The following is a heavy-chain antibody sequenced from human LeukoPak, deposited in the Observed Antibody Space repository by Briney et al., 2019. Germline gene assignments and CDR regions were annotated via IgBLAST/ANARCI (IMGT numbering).Heavy chain of an antibody. V-gene: IGHV4-30-4*01. D-gene: IGHD6-19*01. CDR3: AREYTLYRSGWFLDY. CDR1: GGSISSGDYY. J-gene: IGHJ4*02. CDR2: IYYSGST. Sequence: SETLSLTCTVSGGSISSGDYYWSWIRQPPGKGLEWIGYIYYSGSTYYNPSLKNRVTISVDTSKNQFSLKLSSVTAADTAVFYCAREYTLYRSGWFLDYWGQGTVVTVSS.